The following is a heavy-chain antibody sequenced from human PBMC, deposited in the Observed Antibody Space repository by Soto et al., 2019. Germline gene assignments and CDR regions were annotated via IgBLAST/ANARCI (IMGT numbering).Heavy chain of an antibody. J-gene: IGHJ4*02. CDR2: IYYSGST. Sequence: SETLSHTCTDSGGSISSSSYYWSWIRQPTGKGLEWIGSIYYSGSTYYNPSLKSRVTISVDTSRNQFSLKLSSVTAADTAVYYCARHYSEEFYGSGSYPGYWGQGTLVTVSS. V-gene: IGHV4-39*01. CDR1: GGSISSSSYY. CDR3: ARHYSEEFYGSGSYPGY. D-gene: IGHD3-10*01.